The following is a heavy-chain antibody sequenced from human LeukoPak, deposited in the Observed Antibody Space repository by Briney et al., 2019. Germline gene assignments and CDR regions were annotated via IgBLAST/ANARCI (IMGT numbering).Heavy chain of an antibody. J-gene: IGHJ5*02. D-gene: IGHD3-9*01. CDR3: ARVQVPYFDWLLENWFDP. CDR2: ISSSGGTI. CDR1: GFTFTDYY. Sequence: GGPLRLSCTASGFTFTDYYMNWIRQAPGKGLEWVSYISSSGGTIYYADSVKGRFTISRDNAKSSLYLEMNSLRAEDTAVYYCARVQVPYFDWLLENWFDPWGQGTLVIVSS. V-gene: IGHV3-11*04.